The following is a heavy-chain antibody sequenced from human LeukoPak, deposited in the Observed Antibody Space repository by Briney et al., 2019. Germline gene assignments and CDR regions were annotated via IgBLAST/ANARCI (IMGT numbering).Heavy chain of an antibody. J-gene: IGHJ6*03. CDR2: IYYSGST. Sequence: SETLSLTCTASGGSISSSSYYWGWIRQPPGKGLEWIGSIYYSGSTYYNPSLKSRVTISVDTSKNQFSLKLSSVTAADTAVYYCARHLSPFWSGYYTGPYYYYYYYMDVWGKGTTVTVSS. CDR3: ARHLSPFWSGYYTGPYYYYYYYMDV. CDR1: GGSISSSSYY. V-gene: IGHV4-39*01. D-gene: IGHD3-3*01.